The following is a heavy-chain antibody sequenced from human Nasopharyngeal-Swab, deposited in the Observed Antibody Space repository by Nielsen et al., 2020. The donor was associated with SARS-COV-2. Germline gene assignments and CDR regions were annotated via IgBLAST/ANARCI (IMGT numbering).Heavy chain of an antibody. V-gene: IGHV5-51*01. Sequence: KVSCKGSGYSFSNYWIAWVRQMPGKGLEWMGIIYPGDSDTRYSPSFQGQVTISADKSISTAYLQWSSLKASDTAMYYCATGRGLAHFDYWGQGTLVTVSS. CDR3: ATGRGLAHFDY. CDR1: GYSFSNYW. J-gene: IGHJ4*02. CDR2: IYPGDSDT. D-gene: IGHD6-19*01.